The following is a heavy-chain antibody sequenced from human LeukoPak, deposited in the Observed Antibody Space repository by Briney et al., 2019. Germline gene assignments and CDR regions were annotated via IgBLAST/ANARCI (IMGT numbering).Heavy chain of an antibody. CDR3: AGGQVGATFDH. Sequence: PGGSLRLSCAASGFTVSSSYMSWVRQAPGKGLEWVSVFYRGGDTYYADSVKGRFTISRDNSKNTLYLQMNSLRAEDTAVYYCAGGQVGATFDHWGQGTLVTVSS. CDR1: GFTVSSSY. CDR2: FYRGGDT. D-gene: IGHD1-26*01. V-gene: IGHV3-53*01. J-gene: IGHJ4*02.